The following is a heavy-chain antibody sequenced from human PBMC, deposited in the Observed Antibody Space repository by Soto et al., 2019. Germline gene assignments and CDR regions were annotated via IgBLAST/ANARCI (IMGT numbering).Heavy chain of an antibody. CDR1: GGSISSYY. Sequence: SETLSLTCTVSGGSISSYYWSWIQQPAGKGLEWIGRIYTSGSTNYNPSLKSRVTISVDKSKNQFSLKLSSVTAADTAVYYCARDLLQLVPYYYYGMDVWGQGTTVTVSS. J-gene: IGHJ6*02. CDR3: ARDLLQLVPYYYYGMDV. V-gene: IGHV4-4*07. D-gene: IGHD6-13*01. CDR2: IYTSGST.